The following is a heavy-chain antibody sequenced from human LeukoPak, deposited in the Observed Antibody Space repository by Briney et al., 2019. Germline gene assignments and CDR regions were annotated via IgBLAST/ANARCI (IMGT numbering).Heavy chain of an antibody. CDR1: GFIFSSYG. V-gene: IGHV3-30*03. CDR2: ISYDGSNK. CDR3: ARDFARRHALSPTTVIAPDC. D-gene: IGHD4-23*01. Sequence: GRSLRLSCEASGFIFSSYGLHWVRQAPGKGLEWVAVISYDGSNKYYEDSVKGRFTISRDNSKNTLYLQMDSLRPEDTAVYYCARDFARRHALSPTTVIAPDCWGQGTLVTVSS. J-gene: IGHJ4*02.